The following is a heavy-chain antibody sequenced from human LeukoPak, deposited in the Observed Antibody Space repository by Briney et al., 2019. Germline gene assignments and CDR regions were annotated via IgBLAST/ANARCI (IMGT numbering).Heavy chain of an antibody. D-gene: IGHD4-17*01. J-gene: IGHJ4*02. CDR3: ARKRLLYFDY. Sequence: SQTLSLTSAISGDSVSSNSAACNWIRQSPSRGLEWLGWTYYRSKWYNDYAVSVKSRITINPDTSKNQFSLQLNSVTPEDTAVYYCARKRLLYFDYWGQGTLVTVSS. CDR1: GDSVSSNSAA. V-gene: IGHV6-1*01. CDR2: TYYRSKWYN.